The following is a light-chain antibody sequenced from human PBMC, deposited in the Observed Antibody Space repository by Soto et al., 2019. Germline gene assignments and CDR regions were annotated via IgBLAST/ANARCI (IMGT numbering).Light chain of an antibody. Sequence: SYELTQPPSVSVAPGQTARITCGGNDIGRKTVHWYQQKPGQAPVLVVYDDDDRPSGIPERFSGSNSGNTATLTISRVEAGDGADYYCQVWDSSTEHHVFGAGTKLTVL. CDR1: DIGRKT. CDR2: DDD. J-gene: IGLJ1*01. V-gene: IGLV3-21*02. CDR3: QVWDSSTEHHV.